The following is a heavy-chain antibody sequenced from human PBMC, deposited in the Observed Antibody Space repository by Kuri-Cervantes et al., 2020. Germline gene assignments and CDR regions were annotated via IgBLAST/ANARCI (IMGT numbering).Heavy chain of an antibody. CDR3: ARASRGYNYGRPFDY. Sequence: SETLSLTCTVSGGSMGNFYWTWIRQSAGKRLEWIGRIYTSGSTNYNPSLKSRVTMSVDTSKNQFSLKLSSVTAADASVYYCARASRGYNYGRPFDYWGQGTLVTVSS. D-gene: IGHD5-18*01. CDR2: IYTSGST. V-gene: IGHV4-4*07. CDR1: GGSMGNFY. J-gene: IGHJ4*02.